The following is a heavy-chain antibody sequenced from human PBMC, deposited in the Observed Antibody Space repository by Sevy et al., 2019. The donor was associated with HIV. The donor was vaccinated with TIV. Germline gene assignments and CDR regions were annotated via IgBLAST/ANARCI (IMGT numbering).Heavy chain of an antibody. Sequence: GGSLRLSCAASGFTFSSYAMHWVRQAPGKGLEWVAVISVDGRNEQHADSVKGRFTVSRDDSKNILYLQMNSLRAEDTAVYYCAREGGTSGYAGYFHYWGQGTLVTVSS. J-gene: IGHJ4*02. D-gene: IGHD1-1*01. CDR2: ISVDGRNE. V-gene: IGHV3-30*04. CDR1: GFTFSSYA. CDR3: AREGGTSGYAGYFHY.